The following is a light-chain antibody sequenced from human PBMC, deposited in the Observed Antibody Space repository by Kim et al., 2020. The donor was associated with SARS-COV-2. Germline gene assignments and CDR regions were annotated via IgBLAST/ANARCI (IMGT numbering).Light chain of an antibody. J-gene: IGLJ2*01. CDR3: SSYTNNIWI. Sequence: QSLTISCTGTSSDVGNNHYVSWYQQHPYKVPKRIIYDVTNRPSGVSNRFSGSKSGNAASLTISSLQAEDEADYYCSSYTNNIWIFGGGTQLTVL. CDR2: DVT. V-gene: IGLV2-14*03. CDR1: SSDVGNNHY.